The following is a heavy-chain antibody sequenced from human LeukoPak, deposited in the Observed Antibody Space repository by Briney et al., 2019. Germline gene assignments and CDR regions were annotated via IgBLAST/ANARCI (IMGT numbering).Heavy chain of an antibody. CDR2: IYYSGST. J-gene: IGHJ4*02. D-gene: IGHD1-26*01. Sequence: SETLSLTCTVSGGSISSYYWSWIRQPPGKGLEWIGYIYYSGSTNYNPSFKSRVTISVDTSKNQFSLKLSSVTAADTAVYYCARLLVGAAWYFDYWGQGTLVTVSS. CDR1: GGSISSYY. CDR3: ARLLVGAAWYFDY. V-gene: IGHV4-59*08.